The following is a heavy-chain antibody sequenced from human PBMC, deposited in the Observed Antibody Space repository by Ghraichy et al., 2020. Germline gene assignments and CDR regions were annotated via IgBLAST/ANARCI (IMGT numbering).Heavy chain of an antibody. CDR1: GCTFSSYA. CDR3: ARSSQWLVRLED. CDR2: IITIFGTA. D-gene: IGHD6-19*01. V-gene: IGHV1-69*13. J-gene: IGHJ4*02. Sequence: SVKVSCKASGCTFSSYAISWVRQAPGQGLEWMGGIITIFGTANYAQKFQGRVTITADASTSTAYMELSSLRSEDTAVYYCARSSQWLVRLEDWGQGTLVTVSS.